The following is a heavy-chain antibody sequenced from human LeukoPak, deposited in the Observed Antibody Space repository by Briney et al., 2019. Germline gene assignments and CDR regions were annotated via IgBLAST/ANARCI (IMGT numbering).Heavy chain of an antibody. CDR2: ISSSSSTI. V-gene: IGHV3-48*01. CDR3: ARENVAGTDYYYSMDV. J-gene: IGHJ6*02. D-gene: IGHD6-19*01. Sequence: GGSLRLSCAASGFTFSSYSMNWVRQAPGKGLEWVSYISSSSSTIYYADSVKGRFTISRDNAKNSLYLQMNSLRAEDTAVYYCARENVAGTDYYYSMDVWGQGTTVTVSS. CDR1: GFTFSSYS.